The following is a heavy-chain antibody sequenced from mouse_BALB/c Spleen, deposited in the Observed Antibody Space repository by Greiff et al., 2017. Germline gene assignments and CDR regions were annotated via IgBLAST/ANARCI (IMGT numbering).Heavy chain of an antibody. V-gene: IGHV5-12-1*01. Sequence: EVQRVESGGGLVKPGGSLKLSCAASGFAFSSYDMSWVRQTPEKRLEWVAYISSGGGSTYYPDTVKGRFTISRDNAKNTLYLQMSSLKSEDTAMYYCALTARYYFDYWGQGTTLTVAS. D-gene: IGHD1-2*01. J-gene: IGHJ2*01. CDR1: GFAFSSYD. CDR2: ISSGGGST. CDR3: ALTARYYFDY.